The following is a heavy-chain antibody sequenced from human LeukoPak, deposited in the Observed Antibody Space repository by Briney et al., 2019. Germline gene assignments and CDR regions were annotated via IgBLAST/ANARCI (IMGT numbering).Heavy chain of an antibody. D-gene: IGHD2-15*01. CDR2: IGVDDDT. CDR1: GLTFNNQD. V-gene: IGHV3-13*01. J-gene: IGHJ3*02. Sequence: GSLRLSCAASGLTFNNQDMHWVRQSAGKGLEWVSAIGVDDDTYYSASVKGQFTISRENARNSLYLQMNSLRAEDTAVYYCARERTRGCNGDICLDGFDIWGRGTKVTVSS. CDR3: ARERTRGCNGDICLDGFDI.